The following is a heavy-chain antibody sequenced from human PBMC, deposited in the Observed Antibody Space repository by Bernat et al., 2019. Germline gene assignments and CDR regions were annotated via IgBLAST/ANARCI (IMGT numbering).Heavy chain of an antibody. CDR1: GGSFSGYY. D-gene: IGHD3-16*01. CDR2: INHSGST. Sequence: QVQLQQWGAGLLKPSETLSLTCAVYGGSFSGYYWSWIRQPLGKGLEWIGEINHSGSTNYNPSLKSRVTISVDTSKSQFSLKLSSVTAANTAVYYCARDYVGYFDLWGRGTLVTVSS. J-gene: IGHJ2*01. CDR3: ARDYVGYFDL. V-gene: IGHV4-34*01.